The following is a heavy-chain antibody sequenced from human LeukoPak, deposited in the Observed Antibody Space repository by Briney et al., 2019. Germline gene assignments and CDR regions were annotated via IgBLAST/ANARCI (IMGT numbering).Heavy chain of an antibody. Sequence: GRSLRLSCPAAGFTFSSHAMHWVRQAPDRWLEWVAFISYDGSNKNYVDSVKGRFTVSRDNSKNTLDLQMNSLRAEDSAVYYCARDMSGRYQIDYWGQGTLATVSS. CDR3: ARDMSGRYQIDY. V-gene: IGHV3-30-3*01. CDR2: ISYDGSNK. J-gene: IGHJ4*02. D-gene: IGHD1-26*01. CDR1: GFTFSSHA.